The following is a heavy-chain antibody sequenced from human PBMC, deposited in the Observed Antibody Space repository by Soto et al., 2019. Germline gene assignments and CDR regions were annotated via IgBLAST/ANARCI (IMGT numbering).Heavy chain of an antibody. Sequence: GASVKVSCKASGYTFTGYYMHWVRQAPGQGLEWMGWINPNSGGTNYAQKFQGRVTMTRDTSISTAYMELSRLRSDDTAVYYCASEVYCSSTSCYIRGYYYYYGMDVWGQGTTVTVSS. CDR3: ASEVYCSSTSCYIRGYYYYYGMDV. V-gene: IGHV1-2*02. D-gene: IGHD2-2*02. CDR1: GYTFTGYY. J-gene: IGHJ6*02. CDR2: INPNSGGT.